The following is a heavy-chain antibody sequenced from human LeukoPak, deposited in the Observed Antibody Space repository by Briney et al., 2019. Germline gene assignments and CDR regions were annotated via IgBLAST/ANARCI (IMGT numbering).Heavy chain of an antibody. CDR1: GFTFSSYS. CDR2: ISGSSSYI. J-gene: IGHJ3*02. CDR3: ARDVLLWFGELRGAFDI. Sequence: GGSLRLSCAASGFTFSSYSMNWVRQAPGKGLEWVSSISGSSSYIYYADSVKGRFTISRDNAKNSLYLQMNSLRAEDTAVYYCARDVLLWFGELRGAFDIWGQGTMVTVSS. D-gene: IGHD3-10*01. V-gene: IGHV3-21*01.